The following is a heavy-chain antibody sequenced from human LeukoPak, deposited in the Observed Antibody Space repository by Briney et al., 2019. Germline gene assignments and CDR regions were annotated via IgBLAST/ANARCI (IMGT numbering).Heavy chain of an antibody. CDR3: AREWSVGATGEADLGY. J-gene: IGHJ4*02. Sequence: ASVNVSFKASGYTFTDYYLHWVRQAPGQGLEWMGWINPNSGGTNYAQKSQGRFTMTRDTSISTAYMELSRLRSDDTAVYYCAREWSVGATGEADLGYWGQGTLVTVSS. CDR1: GYTFTDYY. V-gene: IGHV1-2*02. CDR2: INPNSGGT. D-gene: IGHD1-26*01.